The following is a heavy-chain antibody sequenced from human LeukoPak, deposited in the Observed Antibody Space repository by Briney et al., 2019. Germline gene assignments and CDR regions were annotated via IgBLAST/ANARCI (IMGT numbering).Heavy chain of an antibody. CDR1: GGSINSFY. J-gene: IGHJ4*02. D-gene: IGHD1-26*01. V-gene: IGHV4-59*01. Sequence: SENLSLTCTVSGGSINSFYWSWIRQSPGKGLEWIGYIYYSGSTNYNPSLKSRVTISVDTSKNQFSLKLSSVTAADTAVYYCARVSPHIVGAHFDYWGQGTLVTVSS. CDR2: IYYSGST. CDR3: ARVSPHIVGAHFDY.